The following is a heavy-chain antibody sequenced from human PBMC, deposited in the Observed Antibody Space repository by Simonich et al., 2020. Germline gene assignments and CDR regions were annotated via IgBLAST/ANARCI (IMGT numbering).Heavy chain of an antibody. CDR3: ARGRNDFDY. J-gene: IGHJ4*02. Sequence: EVQLLESGGGVVRPGGSLRLSCAASGCTFADYGMSWVRQAPGKGLEWVSGIKWNGGSTGDADSVKGRFTIARDNAKNSLYLQMNSLRAEDTALYHCARGRNDFDYWGQGTLVTVSS. V-gene: IGHV3-20*01. D-gene: IGHD1-1*01. CDR2: IKWNGGST. CDR1: GCTFADYG.